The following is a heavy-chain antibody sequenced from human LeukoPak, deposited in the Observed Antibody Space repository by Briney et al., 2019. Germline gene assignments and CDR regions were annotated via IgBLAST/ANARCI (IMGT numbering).Heavy chain of an antibody. CDR1: GYSFSNYW. V-gene: IGHV5-51*01. CDR2: IYLGDSNT. CDR3: ARPADIAVAGPFDY. Sequence: GESLKISCKCSGYSFSNYWIGWVRQMPGKGLEWMGIIYLGDSNTRYSPSFQGQVTIAADKSISTAYLQWRSLKASDTAMYYCARPADIAVAGPFDYWGQGTLVTVSS. J-gene: IGHJ4*02. D-gene: IGHD6-19*01.